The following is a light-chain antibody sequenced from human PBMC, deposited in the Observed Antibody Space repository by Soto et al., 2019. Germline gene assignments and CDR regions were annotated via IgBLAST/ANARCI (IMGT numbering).Light chain of an antibody. CDR1: NSDVGGYNY. CDR2: EVS. J-gene: IGLJ1*01. V-gene: IGLV2-14*01. Sequence: QSALTQPASVSGSPGQSITISCTGTNSDVGGYNYVSWYQQHPGKAPELMIYEVSHWPSGVSNRFSGSKSDNTASLTISGLQAEDEADYYCVSFAGGTYVFGTGTKVTVL. CDR3: VSFAGGTYV.